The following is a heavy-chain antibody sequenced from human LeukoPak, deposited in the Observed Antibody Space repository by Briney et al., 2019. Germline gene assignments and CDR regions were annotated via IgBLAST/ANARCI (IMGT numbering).Heavy chain of an antibody. D-gene: IGHD5-24*01. CDR2: ISWNSGSI. CDR1: GFTFDDYA. CDR3: AKDIGQMGYYGMDV. Sequence: PGGSLRLSCAASGFTFDDYAMHWVRQAPGKGLEWVSGISWNSGSIGYADSVKGRFTISRDNAKNSLYLQMNSLRAEDTALYYCAKDIGQMGYYGMDVWGQGTTVTVSS. J-gene: IGHJ6*02. V-gene: IGHV3-9*01.